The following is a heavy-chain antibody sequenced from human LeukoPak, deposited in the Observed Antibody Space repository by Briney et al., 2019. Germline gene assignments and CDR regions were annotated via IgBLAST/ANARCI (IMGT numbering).Heavy chain of an antibody. Sequence: KSSETLSLTCTVSGGSISGYYWSWIRQPPGKGLEWIGYIYYSGSTDYDPSLKSRVTMSVDTSKNQFSLKLSSVTAADTAVYYCARGYGSGKNPMPFDYWGQGTLVTVSS. V-gene: IGHV4-59*12. CDR1: GGSISGYY. J-gene: IGHJ4*02. CDR3: ARGYGSGKNPMPFDY. CDR2: IYYSGST. D-gene: IGHD3-10*01.